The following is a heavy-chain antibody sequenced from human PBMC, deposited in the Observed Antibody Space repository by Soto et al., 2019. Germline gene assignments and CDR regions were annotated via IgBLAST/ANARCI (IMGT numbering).Heavy chain of an antibody. D-gene: IGHD1-1*01. J-gene: IGHJ5*01. Sequence: PGGSLRLSCLASGFTFSSYAMSWVRQAPGKGMEWVSAISGSGGSTYYADSVKGRFTISRDNSKNTLYLQMNGLRAEDTAVSYCANGRDWNAVLWFDSWGQGTLLTAPQ. V-gene: IGHV3-23*01. CDR1: GFTFSSYA. CDR2: ISGSGGST. CDR3: ANGRDWNAVLWFDS.